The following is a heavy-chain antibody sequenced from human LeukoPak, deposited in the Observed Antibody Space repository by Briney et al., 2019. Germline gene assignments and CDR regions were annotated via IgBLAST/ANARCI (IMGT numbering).Heavy chain of an antibody. Sequence: SETLSLTCTVSGGSISSSSYYCGWIRQPPGKGLEWIGSIYYSGSTYYNPSLKSRVTISVDTSKNQFSLKLSSVTAADTAVYYCASVSSSHSGYYYYYMDVWGKGTTVTVSS. CDR2: IYYSGST. CDR1: GGSISSSSYY. CDR3: ASVSSSHSGYYYYYMDV. D-gene: IGHD6-6*01. V-gene: IGHV4-39*07. J-gene: IGHJ6*03.